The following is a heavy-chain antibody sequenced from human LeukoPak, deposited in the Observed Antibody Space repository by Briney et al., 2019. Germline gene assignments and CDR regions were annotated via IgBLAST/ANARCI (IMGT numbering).Heavy chain of an antibody. J-gene: IGHJ6*02. CDR2: FDPEDGET. CDR3: AAASNYYDRSNYYSYAMDV. Sequence: GASVKVSCKVSGYTLTELSMHWVRQAPGKGLEWMGGFDPEDGETIYAQKFQGRVTMTEDTSTDTAYMELSSQRSEDTAVYYCAAASNYYDRSNYYSYAMDVWGQGTTVTVSS. D-gene: IGHD3-22*01. V-gene: IGHV1-24*01. CDR1: GYTLTELS.